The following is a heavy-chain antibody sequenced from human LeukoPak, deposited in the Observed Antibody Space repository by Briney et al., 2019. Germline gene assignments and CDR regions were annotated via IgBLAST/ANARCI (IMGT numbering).Heavy chain of an antibody. D-gene: IGHD5-24*01. CDR2: IYYSGST. CDR1: GGSISSGGYY. Sequence: SQTLSLTCTVSGGSISSGGYYWSWIRQHPGKGLGWIGYIYYSGSTYYNPSLKSRVTISVDTSKNQFSLKLSSVTAADTAVYYCARDRRMATYFYYYGMDVWGQGTTVTVSS. V-gene: IGHV4-31*03. J-gene: IGHJ6*02. CDR3: ARDRRMATYFYYYGMDV.